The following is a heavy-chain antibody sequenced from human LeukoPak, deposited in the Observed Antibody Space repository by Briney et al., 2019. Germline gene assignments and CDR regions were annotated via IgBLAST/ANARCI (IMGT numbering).Heavy chain of an antibody. CDR1: GFTFSSYE. Sequence: GGSLRLSCAASGFTFSSYEMNWVRQAPGKGLEWVSYISSSGSTINYADSVKGRLTISRDSAKNSLYLQMNSLRAEDTAVYYCARGNYCTNGVCFGLDYWGQGTLVTVSS. CDR2: ISSSGSTI. D-gene: IGHD2-8*01. V-gene: IGHV3-48*03. CDR3: ARGNYCTNGVCFGLDY. J-gene: IGHJ4*02.